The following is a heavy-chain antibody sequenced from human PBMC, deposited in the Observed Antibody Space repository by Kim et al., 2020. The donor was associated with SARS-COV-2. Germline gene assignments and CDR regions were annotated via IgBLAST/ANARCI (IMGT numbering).Heavy chain of an antibody. D-gene: IGHD6-13*01. V-gene: IGHV4-39*01. CDR2: MYHSGST. CDR3: AKHYGQQLVKYCMDV. Sequence: SETLSLTCTVSGGSISSSSYYWGWIRQSPGKGLEWIGSMYHSGSTYYNPSLKSRLTISVDTSKNQFSLKLSSVTAADTAVYYCAKHYGQQLVKYCMDVWG. J-gene: IGHJ6*01. CDR1: GGSISSSSYY.